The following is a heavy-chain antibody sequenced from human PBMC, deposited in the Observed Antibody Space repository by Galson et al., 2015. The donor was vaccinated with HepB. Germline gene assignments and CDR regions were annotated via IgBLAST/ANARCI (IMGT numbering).Heavy chain of an antibody. Sequence: SVKVSCKASGGTFSSYTISWVRQAPGQGLEWMGRIIPILGIANYAQKFQGRVTITADKSTSTAYMELSSLRSEDTAVYYCARVVPGVGYGGNSDDAFDIWGQGTMVTVSS. V-gene: IGHV1-69*02. CDR3: ARVVPGVGYGGNSDDAFDI. CDR1: GGTFSSYT. CDR2: IIPILGIA. J-gene: IGHJ3*02. D-gene: IGHD4-23*01.